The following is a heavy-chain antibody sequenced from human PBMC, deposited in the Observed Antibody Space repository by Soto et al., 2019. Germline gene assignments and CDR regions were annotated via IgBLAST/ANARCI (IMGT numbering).Heavy chain of an antibody. Sequence: QVQLVQSGAEVKKPGSSVKVSCKASGGTFSSYAISWVRQAPGQGLEWMGGIIPIFGTANYAQKFQGRVTITADESTSTAYMELSRLRSEDTAVYYCARGRYCGGDCYSRSMDYWGQGTLVTVSS. J-gene: IGHJ4*02. V-gene: IGHV1-69*12. D-gene: IGHD2-21*02. CDR2: IIPIFGTA. CDR3: ARGRYCGGDCYSRSMDY. CDR1: GGTFSSYA.